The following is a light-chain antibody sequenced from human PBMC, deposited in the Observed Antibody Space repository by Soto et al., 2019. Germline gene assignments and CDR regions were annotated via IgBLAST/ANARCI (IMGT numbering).Light chain of an antibody. J-gene: IGLJ2*01. CDR2: EDS. Sequence: QSALTQPASVSGSPGQSITISCTGSSSDVGKYNLVSWYQWHPGKAPKLMIYEDSQRPSGVSNRFSGSKSGNTASLTISGLQAEYEADYYCCSYAGSDIFVVFGGGTKLTVL. CDR3: CSYAGSDIFVV. CDR1: SSDVGKYNL. V-gene: IGLV2-23*02.